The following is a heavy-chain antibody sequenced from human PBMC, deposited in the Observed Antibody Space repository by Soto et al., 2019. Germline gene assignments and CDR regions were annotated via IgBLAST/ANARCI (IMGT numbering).Heavy chain of an antibody. Sequence: QVQLQQWGAGLLKPSETLSLTCAVYGGSFSGYQWSWIRQTPGKGLEWIGGINDSGDINYNPSLKSRVTILVDSPKKQISLRLSSVTAADTAVYYCARGLILWFGELSRRGGYYYYMDGWGKVTTVTVSS. J-gene: IGHJ6*03. CDR2: INDSGDI. CDR3: ARGLILWFGELSRRGGYYYYMDG. CDR1: GGSFSGYQ. D-gene: IGHD3-10*01. V-gene: IGHV4-34*01.